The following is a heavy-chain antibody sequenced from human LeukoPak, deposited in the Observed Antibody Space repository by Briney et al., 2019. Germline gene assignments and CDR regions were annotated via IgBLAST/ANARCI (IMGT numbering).Heavy chain of an antibody. CDR1: GFTFSSYA. V-gene: IGHV3-23*01. Sequence: GGSLRLSCAASGFTFSSYAMSWVRQAPGKGLEWVSAISVSGGSTYYVDSVKGRFTISRDNSKNTLYLQMNSLRAEDTAVYYCVKAFSRYSSGWSYYFDYWGQGTLVTVSS. J-gene: IGHJ4*02. CDR2: ISVSGGST. D-gene: IGHD6-19*01. CDR3: VKAFSRYSSGWSYYFDY.